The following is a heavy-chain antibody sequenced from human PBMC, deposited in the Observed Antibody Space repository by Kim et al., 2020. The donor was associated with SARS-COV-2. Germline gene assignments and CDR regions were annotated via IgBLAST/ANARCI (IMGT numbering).Heavy chain of an antibody. Sequence: GGSLRLSCAASGFTFSSYGMHWVRQAPGKGLEWVAVISYDGSNKYYADSVKGRFTISRDNSKNTLYLQMNSLRAEDTAVYYCARDRGTDYGDYRFDPWGQGTLVTVSS. D-gene: IGHD4-17*01. CDR1: GFTFSSYG. J-gene: IGHJ5*02. V-gene: IGHV3-33*05. CDR3: ARDRGTDYGDYRFDP. CDR2: ISYDGSNK.